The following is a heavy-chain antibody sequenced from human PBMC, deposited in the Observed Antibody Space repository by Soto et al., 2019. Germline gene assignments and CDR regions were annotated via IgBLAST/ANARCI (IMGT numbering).Heavy chain of an antibody. J-gene: IGHJ5*02. CDR3: AREFCSGGNCYTYYFDP. D-gene: IGHD2-15*01. Sequence: GSLRLSCAASGLTFNRYWMHWVRHAPGKGLVWVSHINTDGSDTNYADSVKGRFTISRDNARSTLFLQMNSLRDEDTAVYYCAREFCSGGNCYTYYFDPWGQGIPVTVSS. CDR2: INTDGSDT. CDR1: GLTFNRYW. V-gene: IGHV3-74*01.